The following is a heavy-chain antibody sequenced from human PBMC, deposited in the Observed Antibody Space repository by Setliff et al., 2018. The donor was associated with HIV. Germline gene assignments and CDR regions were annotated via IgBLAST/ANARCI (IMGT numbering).Heavy chain of an antibody. CDR1: GFTFSNAW. J-gene: IGHJ4*02. CDR2: IKTKTQRGTT. Sequence: TGGSLRLSCAAAGFTFSNAWMTWVRQAPGKGLEWVGRIKTKTQRGTTDCAAPAKGRFIISRDDSKNTLYLQMNSLRSEDTAVYYCVTGVGTSSVDYWGQGTMVTVSS. CDR3: VTGVGTSSVDY. V-gene: IGHV3-15*01. D-gene: IGHD3-22*01.